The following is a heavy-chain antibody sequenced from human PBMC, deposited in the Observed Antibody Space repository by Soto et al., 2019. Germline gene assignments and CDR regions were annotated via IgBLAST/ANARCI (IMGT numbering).Heavy chain of an antibody. D-gene: IGHD5-12*01. Sequence: KFQGRVTITRDTFASTAYMELSSLRSEDTAVYFCARGGSDYFMVVDYWGQGTLVTVSS. J-gene: IGHJ4*02. CDR3: ARGGSDYFMVVDY. V-gene: IGHV1-3*01.